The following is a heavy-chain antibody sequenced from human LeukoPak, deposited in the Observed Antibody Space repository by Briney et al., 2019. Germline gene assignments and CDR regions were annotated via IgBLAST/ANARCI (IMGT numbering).Heavy chain of an antibody. J-gene: IGHJ4*02. V-gene: IGHV4-61*02. Sequence: SQTLSLTCTVSGGSISSGGYFWSWIRQPAGKGLEWIGRFYASGSTNYNPSLQSRVTISVDTSKKQFSLKLSSVTAADTAVYYCARGVDYYGVWGQGTLVTVSS. CDR3: ARGVDYYGV. CDR2: FYASGST. CDR1: GGSISSGGYF. D-gene: IGHD3-10*01.